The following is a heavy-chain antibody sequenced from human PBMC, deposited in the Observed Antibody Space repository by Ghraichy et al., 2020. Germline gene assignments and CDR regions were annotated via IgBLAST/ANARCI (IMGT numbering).Heavy chain of an antibody. CDR3: TTEQWVVQIDN. CDR2: IKSKTDGGTT. CDR1: GFTFTNAW. Sequence: GESLNISCAASGFTFTNAWMSWVRQAPGRGLEWVGRIKSKTDGGTTDFAAPVKGRFTISRDDSKNTLYLQMNSLKTEDTAVYYCTTEQWVVQIDNWGQGTLVTVSS. D-gene: IGHD6-19*01. J-gene: IGHJ4*02. V-gene: IGHV3-15*01.